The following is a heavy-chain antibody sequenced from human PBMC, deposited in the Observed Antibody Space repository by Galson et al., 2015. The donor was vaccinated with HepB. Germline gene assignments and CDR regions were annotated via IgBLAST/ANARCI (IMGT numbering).Heavy chain of an antibody. J-gene: IGHJ5*02. CDR3: AHKTVAGIKGWFDP. CDR1: GFSLSTSGVG. V-gene: IGHV2-5*02. D-gene: IGHD6-19*01. CDR2: VYWDDDE. Sequence: PALVKPTQTLTLTCTFSGFSLSTSGVGVGWIRQPPGKALEWLALVYWDDDERYSPSLKSRVTITKDTSKKQVVLTMTNMDTVDTATYYCAHKTVAGIKGWFDPWGQGTLVTVSS.